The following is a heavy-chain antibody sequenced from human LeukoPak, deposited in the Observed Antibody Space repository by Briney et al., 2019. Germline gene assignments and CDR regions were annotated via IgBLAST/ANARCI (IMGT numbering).Heavy chain of an antibody. CDR1: GFAFSGYS. Sequence: GGSLRLSCAASGFAFSGYSMNWVRQAPGKGLEWVSSIITDSTYIYYADSVKGRFTISRDNSKNTIYLQMDSLRAEDTAIYYCARDYWWNYDYWGQGTLVTVSS. V-gene: IGHV3-21*01. D-gene: IGHD1-7*01. J-gene: IGHJ4*02. CDR3: ARDYWWNYDY. CDR2: IITDSTYI.